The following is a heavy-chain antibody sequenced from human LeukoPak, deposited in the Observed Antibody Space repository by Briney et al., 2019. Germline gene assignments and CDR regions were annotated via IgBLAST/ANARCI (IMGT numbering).Heavy chain of an antibody. D-gene: IGHD2-15*01. J-gene: IGHJ6*03. Sequence: GGSLRLSCAASGFTFSSYSMNWVRQAPGKGLEWVSAISATGGTTYYADSVKGRFTISRDNSKNTLYLQMNSLRAEDTAIYYCAKNGDRGAYCSGGSCYPYYYYYIDVWGKGTTVTIS. CDR2: ISATGGTT. CDR1: GFTFSSYS. V-gene: IGHV3-23*01. CDR3: AKNGDRGAYCSGGSCYPYYYYYIDV.